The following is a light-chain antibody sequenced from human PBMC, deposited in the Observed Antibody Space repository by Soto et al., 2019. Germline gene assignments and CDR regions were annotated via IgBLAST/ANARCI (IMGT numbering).Light chain of an antibody. CDR2: KAS. J-gene: IGKJ1*01. V-gene: IGKV1-5*03. CDR3: QQYNNRWT. CDR1: QSISVW. Sequence: DIQMTQSPSTLSASVGDRVTITCRASQSISVWLAWFQQKPGNAPKLLIYKASTLESGVPSRFSGSGSGTEFTLSISSRQPDDSATYYCQQYNNRWTFGQWTKVEI.